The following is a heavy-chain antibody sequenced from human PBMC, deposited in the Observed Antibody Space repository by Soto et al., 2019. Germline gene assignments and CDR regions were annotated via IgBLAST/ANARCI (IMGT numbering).Heavy chain of an antibody. V-gene: IGHV4-31*03. CDR2: IYYSGST. CDR1: GGSISSGGYY. D-gene: IGHD3-3*01. Sequence: LPETLSLTCTVSGGSISSGGYYWSWIRQHPGKGLEWIGYIYYSGSTYYNPSLKSRVTISVDTSKNQFSLKLSSVTAADTAVYYCARGFTIFGVVIRSHYFDYWGQGTLVTVSS. CDR3: ARGFTIFGVVIRSHYFDY. J-gene: IGHJ4*02.